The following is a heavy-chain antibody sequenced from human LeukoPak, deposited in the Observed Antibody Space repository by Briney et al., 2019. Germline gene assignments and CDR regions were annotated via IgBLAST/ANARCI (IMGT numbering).Heavy chain of an antibody. CDR1: GGSISSSNW. D-gene: IGHD6-13*01. Sequence: SGTLSLTCAVSGGSISSSNWWSWVRQPPGKGLEWIGEVYHSGSTNYNPSLKSRVTISVDKSKNQFSLKLSSVTAADTAVYYCARSQRHYLRGFYSSSWIDYWGQGTLVTVSS. V-gene: IGHV4-4*02. CDR2: VYHSGST. J-gene: IGHJ4*02. CDR3: ARSQRHYLRGFYSSSWIDY.